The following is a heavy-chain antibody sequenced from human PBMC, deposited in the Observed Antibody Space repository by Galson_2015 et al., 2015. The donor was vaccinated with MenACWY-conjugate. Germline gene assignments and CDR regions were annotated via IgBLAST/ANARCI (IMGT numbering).Heavy chain of an antibody. V-gene: IGHV2-5*02. D-gene: IGHD2-2*01. CDR3: AHSPYCSTTSCYAARAFDV. CDR1: GFSLRTSSVG. Sequence: PALVNPPQTLTLTCTFSGFSLRTSSVGVGWIRQPPGQALEWLSLIYWDDDKRYSPSLKSRLTITKDTSKNQVVLSMTNMDPVDTATYYCAHSPYCSTTSCYAARAFDVWGQGTVVTVSS. CDR2: IYWDDDK. J-gene: IGHJ3*01.